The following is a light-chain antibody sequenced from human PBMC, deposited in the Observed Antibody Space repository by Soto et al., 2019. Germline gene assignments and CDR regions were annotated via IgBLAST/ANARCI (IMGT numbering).Light chain of an antibody. Sequence: EIVLTQSPATLSLSPGERATLSCRASQNINSYLAWYQQRPGQAPRLLIYGASDRATGIPARFSGSGSGTDFTLTISSLEPGDFAVYYCQQRSDWPPTFGQGTKVEIK. J-gene: IGKJ1*01. CDR1: QNINSY. V-gene: IGKV3-11*01. CDR3: QQRSDWPPT. CDR2: GAS.